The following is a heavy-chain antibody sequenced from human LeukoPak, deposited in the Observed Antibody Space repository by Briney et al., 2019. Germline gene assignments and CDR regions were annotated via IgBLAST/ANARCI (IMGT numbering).Heavy chain of an antibody. J-gene: IGHJ4*02. Sequence: GGSLRLSCAASGFTFTSYAMRWVRQAPGKGLEWVSAITGSGDSTYYADSVKGRFTISRDNSKNTLYLQMNSLRAEDTAVYYCADSNYWYPVDYWGQGTLVTVSS. CDR1: GFTFTSYA. CDR3: ADSNYWYPVDY. D-gene: IGHD4-11*01. CDR2: ITGSGDST. V-gene: IGHV3-23*01.